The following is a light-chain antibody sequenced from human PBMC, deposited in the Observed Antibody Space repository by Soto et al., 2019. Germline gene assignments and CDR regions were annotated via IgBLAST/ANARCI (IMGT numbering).Light chain of an antibody. V-gene: IGKV1-9*01. Sequence: IQLTQSPSSLSASVGHRVTITCRASQGVRSYLAWFQKRPGKAPKLLIVGASPLQNGVPARFSGGGFGTEFTLTITSLQTEDFATYYCHQVYTYPRTFGQGTKVDI. CDR3: HQVYTYPRT. J-gene: IGKJ1*01. CDR1: QGVRSY. CDR2: GAS.